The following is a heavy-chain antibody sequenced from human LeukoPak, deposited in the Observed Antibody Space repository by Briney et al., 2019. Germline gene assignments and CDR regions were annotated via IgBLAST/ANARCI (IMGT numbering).Heavy chain of an antibody. J-gene: IGHJ3*02. Sequence: ASVKVSCKASGYTFTSYYMHWVRQAPGQGLEWMGIINPSGGSTNYAQKFQGRVTMTRDTSTSKVYMELSSLSSEDTAVYYCARGGRERYSSGWTDAFDIWGQGTMVTVSS. CDR2: INPSGGST. V-gene: IGHV1-46*01. CDR3: ARGGRERYSSGWTDAFDI. D-gene: IGHD6-19*01. CDR1: GYTFTSYY.